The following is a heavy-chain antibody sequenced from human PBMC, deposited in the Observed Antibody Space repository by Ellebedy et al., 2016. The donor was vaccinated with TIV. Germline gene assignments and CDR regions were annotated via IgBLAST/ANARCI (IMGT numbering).Heavy chain of an antibody. CDR1: GFTFSSYA. CDR2: ISFDGSNK. V-gene: IGHV3-30-3*02. D-gene: IGHD2-15*01. Sequence: GESLKISCAVSGFTFSSYAMHWVRQAPGKGLECVAFISFDGSNKYYADSVKGRFAISRDNARKSLYLQMNILRVEDTALYYYAKDILHDVVQFTFHSWGQGTLVTVSS. CDR3: AKDILHDVVQFTFHS. J-gene: IGHJ4*02.